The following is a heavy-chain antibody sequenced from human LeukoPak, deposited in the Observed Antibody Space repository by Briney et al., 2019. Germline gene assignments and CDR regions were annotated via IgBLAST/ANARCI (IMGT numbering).Heavy chain of an antibody. V-gene: IGHV1-46*01. CDR3: ARGKSSVWPVGLCMDV. Sequence: ASVKVSFKASGYTFTSYYMHWVRQAPGQGLEWMELINPSAGTTTYAQKFQGRVTVTRDTSTSTVYMDLSSLKSEDTAVYYCARGKSSVWPVGLCMDVWGQGTTVTVSS. J-gene: IGHJ6*02. D-gene: IGHD6-19*01. CDR1: GYTFTSYY. CDR2: INPSAGTT.